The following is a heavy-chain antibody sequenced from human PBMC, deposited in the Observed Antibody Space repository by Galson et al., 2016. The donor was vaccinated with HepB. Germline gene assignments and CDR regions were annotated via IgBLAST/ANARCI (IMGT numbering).Heavy chain of an antibody. D-gene: IGHD5-18*01. CDR1: GFTVSSNH. CDR3: ARLRPEYNYAYDY. V-gene: IGHV3-53*01. J-gene: IGHJ4*02. CDR2: FYGGGTI. Sequence: SLRLSCAASGFTVSSNHMSWVRQAPGKGLEWVSVFYGGGTINYADSVMGRFTVSRENSENTLFLQMNSLRADYTAVYYCARLRPEYNYAYDYWGQGTLVTVSS.